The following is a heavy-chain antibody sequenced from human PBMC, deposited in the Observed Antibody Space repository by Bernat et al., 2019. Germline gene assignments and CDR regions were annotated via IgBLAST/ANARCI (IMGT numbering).Heavy chain of an antibody. CDR1: GFTFSSYA. CDR2: ISAGGTI. CDR3: ARASMVRGVKGPLV. J-gene: IGHJ6*02. Sequence: EVQLLESGGGLVQPGGSLRLSCAASGFTFSSYAMSWLRQAPGKGLHWVSSISAGGTIYYADSVKGRFTISRDNAKNSLYLQMNSLRAEDTAVYYCARASMVRGVKGPLVWGQGTTVTVSS. V-gene: IGHV3-23*01. D-gene: IGHD3-10*01.